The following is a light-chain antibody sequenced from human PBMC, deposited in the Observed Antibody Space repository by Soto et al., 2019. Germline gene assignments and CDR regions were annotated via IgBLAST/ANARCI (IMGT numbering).Light chain of an antibody. Sequence: ALAQPASVSGSPGQSITISCTGTSSDVGSYNLVSWYQQHPGKAPKLMIYEVSKRPSGVSNRFSGSKSGNTASLTISGLQAEDEADYYCCSYAGSSTYVFGTGTKVTVL. CDR2: EVS. J-gene: IGLJ1*01. CDR3: CSYAGSSTYV. CDR1: SSDVGSYNL. V-gene: IGLV2-23*02.